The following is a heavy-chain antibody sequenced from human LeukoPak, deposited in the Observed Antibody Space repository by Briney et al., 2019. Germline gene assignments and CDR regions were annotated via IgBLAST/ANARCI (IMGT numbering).Heavy chain of an antibody. J-gene: IGHJ4*02. CDR1: GGSISSYY. CDR2: IYHSGST. Sequence: SETLSLTCTVSGGSISSYYWSWIRQPPGKGLEWIGYIYHSGSTNYNPSLKSRVTISVDTSKNQFSLKLSSVTAADTAVYYCARYYYESSGYYVLDYWGQGTLVTVSS. V-gene: IGHV4-59*01. D-gene: IGHD3-22*01. CDR3: ARYYYESSGYYVLDY.